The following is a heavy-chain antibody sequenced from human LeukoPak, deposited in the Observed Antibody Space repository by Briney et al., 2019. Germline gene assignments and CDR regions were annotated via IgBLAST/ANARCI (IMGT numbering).Heavy chain of an antibody. CDR1: GFTFSSYA. J-gene: IGHJ4*02. D-gene: IGHD3-10*01. CDR2: ISYDGTNK. CDR3: AREHYYGSGSYPNY. V-gene: IGHV3-30-3*01. Sequence: PGGSLRLSCAASGFTFSSYAMHWVRQAPGKGLEWVAFISYDGTNKYYADSVKGRFTISRYNSENTVYLQMNSLRAGDTAVYYCAREHYYGSGSYPNYWGQGTLVTVS.